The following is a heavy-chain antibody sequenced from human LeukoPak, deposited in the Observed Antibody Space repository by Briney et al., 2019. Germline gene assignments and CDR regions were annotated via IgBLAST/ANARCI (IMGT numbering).Heavy chain of an antibody. V-gene: IGHV4-31*03. D-gene: IGHD2-15*01. Sequence: SETLSLTCTVSGGSISSGGYYWSWIRQHPGKGLEWIGYIYYSGSTYYKPSLKSRVTISVDTSKNQFSLKLSSVTAADTAVYYCARGYCSGGSCYPYGMDVWGKGTTVTVSS. CDR2: IYYSGST. CDR1: GGSISSGGYY. J-gene: IGHJ6*04. CDR3: ARGYCSGGSCYPYGMDV.